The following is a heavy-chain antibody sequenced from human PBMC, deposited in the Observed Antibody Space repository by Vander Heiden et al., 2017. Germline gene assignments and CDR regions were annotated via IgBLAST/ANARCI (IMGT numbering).Heavy chain of an antibody. CDR2: IYYSGST. CDR1: GGSVSSGSYY. Sequence: QVQLQESGPGPVKPSGTLSHTCTASGGSVSSGSYYWSWIRQPPGKGLEWIGYIYYSGSTNYNPSRKSRVTISVDTSKNQFSLKLSSVTAADTAVYYCARVYSSGWWWFDPWGQGTLVTVSS. CDR3: ARVYSSGWWWFDP. D-gene: IGHD6-19*01. V-gene: IGHV4-61*01. J-gene: IGHJ5*02.